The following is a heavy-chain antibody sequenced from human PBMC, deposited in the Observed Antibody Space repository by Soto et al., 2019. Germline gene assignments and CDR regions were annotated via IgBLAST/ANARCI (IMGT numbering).Heavy chain of an antibody. CDR3: AKDGRYSYGYSYYFDY. V-gene: IGHV3-30*18. D-gene: IGHD5-18*01. CDR2: ISYDGSNK. Sequence: SLRLCCAASGFTFSSYGMHWVRQAPGKGLEWVAVISYDGSNKYYADSVKGRFTISRDNSKNTLYLQMNSLRAEDTAVYYCAKDGRYSYGYSYYFDYWGQGTLVTVPS. CDR1: GFTFSSYG. J-gene: IGHJ4*02.